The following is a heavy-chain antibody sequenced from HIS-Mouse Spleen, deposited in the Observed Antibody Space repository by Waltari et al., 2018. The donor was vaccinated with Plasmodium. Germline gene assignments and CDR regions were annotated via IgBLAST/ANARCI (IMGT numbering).Heavy chain of an antibody. CDR3: AKAQGVINFDY. D-gene: IGHD3-16*01. CDR1: GFIFSSYG. V-gene: IGHV3-30*18. Sequence: QVQLVESGGGLVQPGRSLRLSCAASGFIFSSYGMHWVRQAPGKGLEWVAVISYDGSNKYYADSVKGRFTISRDNSKNTLYLQMNSLRAEDTAVYYCAKAQGVINFDYWGQGTLVTVSS. J-gene: IGHJ4*02. CDR2: ISYDGSNK.